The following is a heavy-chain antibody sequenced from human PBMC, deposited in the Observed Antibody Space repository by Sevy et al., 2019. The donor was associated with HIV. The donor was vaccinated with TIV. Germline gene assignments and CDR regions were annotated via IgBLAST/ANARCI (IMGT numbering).Heavy chain of an antibody. CDR1: GYTFTGYY. D-gene: IGHD2-2*01. V-gene: IGHV1-2*02. Sequence: ASVKVSCKASGYTFTGYYLHWVRQAPGQGLEWMGWINPNSGGTSYTQKFQGRVTMTRDTSINTAYMEMSSLISDETAIYYCAREQPGEIVLVEAETGARTYDAFDVWGQGTMVTVSS. CDR2: INPNSGGT. J-gene: IGHJ3*01. CDR3: AREQPGEIVLVEAETGARTYDAFDV.